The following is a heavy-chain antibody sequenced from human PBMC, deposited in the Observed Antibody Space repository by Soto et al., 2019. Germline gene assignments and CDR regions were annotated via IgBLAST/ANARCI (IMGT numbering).Heavy chain of an antibody. CDR3: ARGVYYGSGSLGY. J-gene: IGHJ4*02. CDR1: GASMNSYH. V-gene: IGHV4-4*07. CDR2: IHSSGST. D-gene: IGHD3-10*01. Sequence: PSETLSLTCTVSGASMNSYHWSWIRQPAGKGLEWIGHIHSSGSTNYNPSLKSRVTMSVDTSKNQFSLRLMSLTAADTAVYYCARGVYYGSGSLGYWGQGTLVTVSS.